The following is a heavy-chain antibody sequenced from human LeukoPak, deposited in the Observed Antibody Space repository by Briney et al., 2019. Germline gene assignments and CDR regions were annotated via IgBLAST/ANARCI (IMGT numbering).Heavy chain of an antibody. CDR1: GGTLITHF. CDR3: ARHSSRGQYYAFDF. V-gene: IGHV1-69*02. D-gene: IGHD3-3*01. CDR2: IVPMIGIT. Sequence: GASVKVSCKASGGTLITHFISWVRQAPGQGLEWMGRIVPMIGITNYAQKFQGRVTITADKSTNTAYMEMINLRFEDTAVYYCARHSSRGQYYAFDFWGQGALVTVS. J-gene: IGHJ4*02.